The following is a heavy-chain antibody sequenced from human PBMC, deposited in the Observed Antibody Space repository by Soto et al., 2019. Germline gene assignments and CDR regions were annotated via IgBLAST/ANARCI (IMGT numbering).Heavy chain of an antibody. Sequence: QVQLVESGGGVVQPGRSLRLSCAASGFTFSNYAIHWVRQAPGKGLEWVAVLSSNGGNGWYADSVKGRFTISRDNPKKTLGLQMNSLTTDDTAVYYCARTEYNKQDAFDMWGQGTMVTVSP. CDR1: GFTFSNYA. J-gene: IGHJ3*02. D-gene: IGHD6-6*01. CDR2: LSSNGGNG. V-gene: IGHV3-30-3*01. CDR3: ARTEYNKQDAFDM.